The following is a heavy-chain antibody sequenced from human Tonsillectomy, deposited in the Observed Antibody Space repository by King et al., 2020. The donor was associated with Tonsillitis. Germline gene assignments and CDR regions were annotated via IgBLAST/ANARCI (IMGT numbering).Heavy chain of an antibody. CDR2: INPNSGGT. CDR1: GYTFTGYY. V-gene: IGHV1-2*02. D-gene: IGHD3-3*01. CDR3: ARDGAPWITIFGLVITNWFDP. Sequence: VQLVESGAEVKKPGASVKVSCKASGYTFTGYYMHWVRQAPGQGLEWMGWINPNSGGTNYAQKFQGRVTMTRDTSISTAYMELSRLRSDDTAVYYCARDGAPWITIFGLVITNWFDPWGQGTLVTVSS. J-gene: IGHJ5*02.